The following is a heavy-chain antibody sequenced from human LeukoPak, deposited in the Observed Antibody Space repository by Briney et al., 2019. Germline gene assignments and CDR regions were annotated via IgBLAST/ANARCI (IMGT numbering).Heavy chain of an antibody. CDR2: IKWNGGST. V-gene: IGHV3-20*04. J-gene: IGHJ4*02. CDR3: AKAPVTSCRGAFCYPFDY. D-gene: IGHD2-15*01. CDR1: GFTFDDYG. Sequence: GGSLRLSCAASGFTFDDYGMSWVRQAPGKGLEWVSSIKWNGGSTGYADSVKGRFTISRDTSRSTLYLQMNSLRAEDAAVYYCAKAPVTSCRGAFCYPFDYWGQGTLVTVSS.